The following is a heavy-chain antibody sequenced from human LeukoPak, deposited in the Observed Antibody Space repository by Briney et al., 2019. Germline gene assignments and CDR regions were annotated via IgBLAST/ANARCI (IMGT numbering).Heavy chain of an antibody. CDR3: ARGGPLHSSSPYYSDY. Sequence: GGSLRLSCAASGFTFSSYSMNWVRQAPGKGLEWVSSISSSSSYIHYADSVKGRFTISRDNAKNSLYLQMNSLRGEDTAVYYCARGGPLHSSSPYYSDYWGQGTLVTVSS. V-gene: IGHV3-21*01. CDR2: ISSSSSYI. CDR1: GFTFSSYS. J-gene: IGHJ4*02. D-gene: IGHD6-6*01.